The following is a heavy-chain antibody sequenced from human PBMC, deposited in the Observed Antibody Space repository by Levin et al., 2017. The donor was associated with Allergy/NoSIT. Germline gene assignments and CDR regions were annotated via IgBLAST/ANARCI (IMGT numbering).Heavy chain of an antibody. CDR1: GFTFSSQT. D-gene: IGHD2-2*01. CDR3: ARNLPAADY. J-gene: IGHJ4*02. CDR2: ISSSSDVV. Sequence: PSETLSLTCVASGFTFSSQTMNWVRQTPGKGLEWVSYISSSSDVVYYADSVKGRFTISRDNAKNSLYLQMSSLRAEDTAVYYCARNLPAADYWGQGTLVTVSS. V-gene: IGHV3-48*01.